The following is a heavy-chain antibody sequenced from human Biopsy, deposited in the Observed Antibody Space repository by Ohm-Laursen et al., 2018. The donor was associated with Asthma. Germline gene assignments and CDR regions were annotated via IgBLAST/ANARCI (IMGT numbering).Heavy chain of an antibody. Sequence: SVTLSLTCIVSGDAMSTSGSYWGWIRQSPGKGLEWIGSIYYSGRTYYNPSLMSRVTISADTSKNHFSLKVTSVTAADTAVYYCARAVSSSSYWYFDLWGRGDLVTVSS. J-gene: IGHJ2*01. CDR3: ARAVSSSSYWYFDL. CDR1: GDAMSTSGSY. CDR2: IYYSGRT. V-gene: IGHV4-39*02. D-gene: IGHD6-6*01.